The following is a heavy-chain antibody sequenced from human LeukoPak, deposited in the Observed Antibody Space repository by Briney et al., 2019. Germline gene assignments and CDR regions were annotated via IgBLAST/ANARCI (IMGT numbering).Heavy chain of an antibody. Sequence: SETLSLTCTVSGGSISSGDYYWSWIRQPPGKGLEWIGYIYYSGSTYYNPSLKSRVTISVDRSKNQFSLKLSSVAAADTAVYYCARGDSGYDLENAFDIWGQGTMVTVSS. D-gene: IGHD5-12*01. CDR2: IYYSGST. J-gene: IGHJ3*02. CDR3: ARGDSGYDLENAFDI. CDR1: GGSISSGDYY. V-gene: IGHV4-30-4*08.